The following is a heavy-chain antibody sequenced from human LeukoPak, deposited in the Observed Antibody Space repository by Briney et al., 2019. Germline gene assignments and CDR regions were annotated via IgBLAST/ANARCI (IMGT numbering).Heavy chain of an antibody. CDR2: ISGSGGST. CDR1: GFTFSSYA. D-gene: IGHD2-2*01. Sequence: GGSLRLSCAASGFTFSSYAMSWVRQAPGQELEWVSAISGSGGSTYYADSVKGRFTISRDNSKNTLYLQMNSLRAEDTAVYYCAKGALYCSSTSCYYYGMDVWGQGTTVTVSS. V-gene: IGHV3-23*01. J-gene: IGHJ6*02. CDR3: AKGALYCSSTSCYYYGMDV.